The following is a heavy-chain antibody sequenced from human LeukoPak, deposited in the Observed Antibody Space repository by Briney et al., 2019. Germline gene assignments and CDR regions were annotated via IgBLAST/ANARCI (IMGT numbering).Heavy chain of an antibody. D-gene: IGHD5-18*01. V-gene: IGHV1-2*06. J-gene: IGHJ4*02. CDR3: ASEYSYGAGPDY. CDR2: INPNSGGT. CDR1: GYTFTGYY. Sequence: SGKVSCKASGYTFTGYYMHWVRQAPGQGLEWMGRINPNSGGTNYAQKFQGRVTMTRDTSISTAYMEPSRLRSDDTAVYYCASEYSYGAGPDYWGQGTLVTVSS.